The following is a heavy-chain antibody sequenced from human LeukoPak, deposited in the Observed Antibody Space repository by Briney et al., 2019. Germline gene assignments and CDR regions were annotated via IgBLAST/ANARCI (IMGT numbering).Heavy chain of an antibody. J-gene: IGHJ6*04. CDR2: INGNGGST. CDR1: GFTFSSYW. Sequence: SGGSLRLSCAASGFTFSSYWMSWVRQAPGKGLEWVSGINGNGGSTYNADSVKGRFTISRDNSKNMLHLQMNSLRAEDTAVYYCAELGITMIGGVWGKGTTVTISS. CDR3: AELGITMIGGV. D-gene: IGHD3-10*02. V-gene: IGHV3-23*01.